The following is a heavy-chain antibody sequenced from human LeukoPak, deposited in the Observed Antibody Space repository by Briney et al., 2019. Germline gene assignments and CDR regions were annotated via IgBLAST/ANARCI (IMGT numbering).Heavy chain of an antibody. V-gene: IGHV3-15*01. Sequence: GGSLRLSCAASGFTFSNAWMSWVRQAPGKGLEWVGRVKSKTDGETTDYAAPVKGRFTISRDDSKDTLYLQMNSLKTEDTAVYHCTTVTALLLWGLDVWGQGTTVTVSS. J-gene: IGHJ6*02. CDR1: GFTFSNAW. CDR3: TTVTALLLWGLDV. CDR2: VKSKTDGETT. D-gene: IGHD2-15*01.